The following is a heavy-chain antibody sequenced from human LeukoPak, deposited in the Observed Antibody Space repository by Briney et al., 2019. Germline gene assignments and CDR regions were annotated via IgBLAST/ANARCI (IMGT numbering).Heavy chain of an antibody. J-gene: IGHJ5*02. CDR2: ISSDGTTT. D-gene: IGHD3-22*01. V-gene: IGHV3-74*01. Sequence: GGSLRLSCAASGFTFSSYAMSWVRQAPGKGLVWVSRISSDGTTTTYADSVKGRFTISRDSAQNTLYLQMNSLRAEDTAVYYCARTYYYDTWGQGTLDTVSS. CDR3: ARTYYYDT. CDR1: GFTFSSYA.